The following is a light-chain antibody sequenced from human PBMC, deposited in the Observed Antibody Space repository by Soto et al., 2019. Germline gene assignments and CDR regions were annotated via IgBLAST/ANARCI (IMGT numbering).Light chain of an antibody. Sequence: QSVPTQPPSASGTPGQRVTITCYGDNSNIASNSVNWYQQLPGTAPKLLIYSDNRRPSGVPDRFSASKSGASAFLTISGLQSDDEADYYCAAWDESLSGPVFGGGTKLTVL. V-gene: IGLV1-44*01. CDR2: SDN. CDR3: AAWDESLSGPV. CDR1: NSNIASNS. J-gene: IGLJ3*02.